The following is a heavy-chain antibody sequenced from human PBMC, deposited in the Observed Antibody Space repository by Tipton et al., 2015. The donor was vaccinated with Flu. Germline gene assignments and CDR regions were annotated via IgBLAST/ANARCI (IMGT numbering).Heavy chain of an antibody. CDR2: INPSGGST. V-gene: IGHV1-46*01. CDR1: GYTFTSYY. D-gene: IGHD2-2*01. J-gene: IGHJ6*02. Sequence: QLVQSGAEVKKPGASVKVSCKASGYTFTSYYMHWVRQAPGQGLEWMGIINPSGGSTSYAQKFQGRVTMTRDTSTSTVYMELSSLSSEDTAVYYCASPRWEHCSSPSCLYPREPYYYYYGMDVWGQGTTVTVSS. CDR3: ASPRWEHCSSPSCLYPREPYYYYYGMDV.